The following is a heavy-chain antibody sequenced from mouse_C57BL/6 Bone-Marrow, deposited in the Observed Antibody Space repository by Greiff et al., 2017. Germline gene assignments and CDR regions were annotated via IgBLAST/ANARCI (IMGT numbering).Heavy chain of an antibody. CDR1: GYTFTSYW. J-gene: IGHJ3*01. CDR2: INPSSGYT. Sequence: VQLQQSGAELAKPGASVKLSCKASGYTFTSYWMHWVKQRPGQGLEWIGYINPSSGYTKYNQKFKDKATLTADKSSSTAYMQLSSLTYEDSAVYYCARMDYGSSLWFAYWGQGTLVTVSA. D-gene: IGHD1-1*01. CDR3: ARMDYGSSLWFAY. V-gene: IGHV1-7*01.